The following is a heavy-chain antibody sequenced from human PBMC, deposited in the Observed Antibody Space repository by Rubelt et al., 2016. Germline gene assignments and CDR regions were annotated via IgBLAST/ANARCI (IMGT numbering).Heavy chain of an antibody. J-gene: IGHJ2*01. V-gene: IGHV4-34*01. D-gene: IGHD5-18*01. CDR3: VRDQRGNSFHWYFDL. Sequence: QVQLQQWGAGLLMPSETLSLTCAVYGGSLSPYYWSWIRQPPGKGLEWIGEINHSGSINYNPFLKSRVTRAVDTSKNQFSLELSSMTAADTAVYYCVRDQRGNSFHWYFDLWGRGPLVTVSS. CDR2: INHSGSI. CDR1: GGSLSPYY.